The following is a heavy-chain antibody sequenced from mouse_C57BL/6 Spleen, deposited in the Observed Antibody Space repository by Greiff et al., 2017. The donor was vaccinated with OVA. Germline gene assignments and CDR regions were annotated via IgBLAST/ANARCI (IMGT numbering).Heavy chain of an antibody. V-gene: IGHV1-64*01. CDR2: IHPNSGSI. CDR1: GYTFTSYW. CDR3: ARSNWDGYYAMDY. D-gene: IGHD4-1*01. Sequence: QVQLQQPGAELVKPGASVKLSCKASGYTFTSYWMHWVKQRPGQGLEWIGMIHPNSGSINYNEKFKSKATLTVDKSSSTAYMQLSSLTSEDSAVYYCARSNWDGYYAMDYWGQGTSVTVSS. J-gene: IGHJ4*01.